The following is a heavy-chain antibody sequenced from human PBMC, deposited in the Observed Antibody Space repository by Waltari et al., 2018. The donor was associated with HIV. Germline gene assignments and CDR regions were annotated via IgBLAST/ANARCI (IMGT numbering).Heavy chain of an antibody. CDR2: IIPICGTA. Sequence: QVQLVQSGTEVKKPGSSVKVSCKASGSNFRSYSISWLRQAPGQGPEWMGGIIPICGTANYAQKFQGRVTITADKSTSTAYMELSSLRSEDTAVYYCARESIAAAGRGGYYYGMDVWGQGTTVTVSS. CDR1: GSNFRSYS. CDR3: ARESIAAAGRGGYYYGMDV. J-gene: IGHJ6*02. V-gene: IGHV1-69*14. D-gene: IGHD6-13*01.